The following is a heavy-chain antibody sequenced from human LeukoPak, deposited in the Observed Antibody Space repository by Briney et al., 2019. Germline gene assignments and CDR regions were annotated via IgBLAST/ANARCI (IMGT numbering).Heavy chain of an antibody. V-gene: IGHV4-39*07. CDR3: ARYITYYYDSSGQVQDAFDI. CDR2: IYYSGST. CDR1: GGSISSSSYY. J-gene: IGHJ3*02. D-gene: IGHD3-22*01. Sequence: PSETLSLTCTVSGGSISSSSYYWGWIRQPPGKGLEWIGSIYYSGSTYYNPSLKSRVTISVDTSKNQFSLKLSSVTAADTAVYYCARYITYYYDSSGQVQDAFDIWGQGTMVTVSS.